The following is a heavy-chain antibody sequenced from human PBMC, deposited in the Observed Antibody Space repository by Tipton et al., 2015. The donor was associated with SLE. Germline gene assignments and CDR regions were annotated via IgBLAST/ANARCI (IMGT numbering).Heavy chain of an antibody. CDR2: INHSGST. CDR3: ARGGGQQLVPIDY. Sequence: TLSLTCTVSGGSISSYYWSWIRQPPGKGLEWIGEINHSGSTNYNPSLKSRVTISVDTSKNQFSLKLSSVTAADTAVYYCARGGGQQLVPIDYWGQGTLVTVSS. J-gene: IGHJ4*02. V-gene: IGHV4-34*01. D-gene: IGHD6-13*01. CDR1: GGSISSYY.